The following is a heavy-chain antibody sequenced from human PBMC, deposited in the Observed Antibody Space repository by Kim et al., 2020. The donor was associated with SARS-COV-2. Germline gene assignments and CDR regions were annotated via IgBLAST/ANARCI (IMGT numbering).Heavy chain of an antibody. V-gene: IGHV3-15*01. Sequence: GGSLRLSCAASGFTFSNAWMSWVRQAPGKGLEWVGRIKSKTDGGTTDYAAPVKGRFTISRDDSKNTLYLQMNSLKTEDTAVYYCTTDRAYDYVWGSYRYPDYWGQGTLVTVSS. CDR3: TTDRAYDYVWGSYRYPDY. J-gene: IGHJ4*02. CDR1: GFTFSNAW. CDR2: IKSKTDGGTT. D-gene: IGHD3-16*02.